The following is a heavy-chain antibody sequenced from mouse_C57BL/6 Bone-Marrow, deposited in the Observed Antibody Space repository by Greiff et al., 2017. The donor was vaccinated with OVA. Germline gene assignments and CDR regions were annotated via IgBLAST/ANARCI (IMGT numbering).Heavy chain of an antibody. V-gene: IGHV1-55*01. Sequence: QVQLQQSGAELVKPGASVKMSCKASGYTFTSYWITWVKQRPGQGLEWIGDIYPGSGSTNYNEKFKSKATLTVDTSSSTAYMQLSSLTSEDSAVYSWERERDSSGPYYFDYWGQGTTLTVSS. CDR2: IYPGSGST. CDR3: ERERDSSGPYYFDY. J-gene: IGHJ2*01. D-gene: IGHD3-2*02. CDR1: GYTFTSYW.